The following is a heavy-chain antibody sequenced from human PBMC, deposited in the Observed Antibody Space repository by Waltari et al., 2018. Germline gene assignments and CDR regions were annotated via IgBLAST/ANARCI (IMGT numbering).Heavy chain of an antibody. CDR1: GFTFSSYA. Sequence: EVQLLESGGGLVQPGGSLRLSCAASGFTFSSYAMRWVRQAPGKGLEWVSAISGSGGSTYYADSVKGRFTISRDNSKNTLYLQMNSLRAEDTAVYYCAKDQRITMIVVVITSFDYWGQGTLVTVSS. CDR2: ISGSGGST. J-gene: IGHJ4*02. D-gene: IGHD3-22*01. V-gene: IGHV3-23*01. CDR3: AKDQRITMIVVVITSFDY.